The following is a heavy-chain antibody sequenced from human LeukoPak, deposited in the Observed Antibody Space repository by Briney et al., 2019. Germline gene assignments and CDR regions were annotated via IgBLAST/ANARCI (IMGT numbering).Heavy chain of an antibody. CDR1: GGTFSSYA. J-gene: IGHJ5*02. V-gene: IGHV1-69*04. CDR3: ARDLPTVTTSNWFDP. Sequence: GASVKVSCKASGGTFSSYAISWVRQAPGQGLEWMGRIILILGIANYAQKFQGRVTITADKSTSTAYMELSSLRSEDTAVYYCARDLPTVTTSNWFDPWGQGTLVTVSS. CDR2: IILILGIA. D-gene: IGHD4-11*01.